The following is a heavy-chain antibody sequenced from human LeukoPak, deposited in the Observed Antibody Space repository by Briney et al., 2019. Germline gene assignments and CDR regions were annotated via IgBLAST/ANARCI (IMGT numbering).Heavy chain of an antibody. CDR1: GGSISSYY. V-gene: IGHV4-59*12. J-gene: IGHJ4*02. CDR3: ARMDIAAAGTPFDY. CDR2: IYHSGST. Sequence: SETLSLTCTVSGGSISSYYWSWIRQPPGKGLEWIGYIYHSGSTYYNPSLKSRVTISVDRSKNQFSLKLSSVTAADTAVYYCARMDIAAAGTPFDYWGQGTLVTVSS. D-gene: IGHD6-13*01.